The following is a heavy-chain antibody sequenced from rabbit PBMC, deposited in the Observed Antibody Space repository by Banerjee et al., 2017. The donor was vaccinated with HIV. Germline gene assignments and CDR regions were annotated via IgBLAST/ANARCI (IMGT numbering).Heavy chain of an antibody. V-gene: IGHV1S40*01. CDR1: GFDFSSNA. CDR2: INTGSGGA. CDR3: ARDHIGDTYWGL. D-gene: IGHD6-1*01. Sequence: QSLEESGGDLVKPGASLTLTCKASGFDFSSNAMCWVRQAPGKGLEWIGCINTGSGGAYYTSWAKGRFTITKTSSTTVTLQLNSLTAADTATYFCARDHIGDTYWGLWGQGTLVTVS. J-gene: IGHJ4*01.